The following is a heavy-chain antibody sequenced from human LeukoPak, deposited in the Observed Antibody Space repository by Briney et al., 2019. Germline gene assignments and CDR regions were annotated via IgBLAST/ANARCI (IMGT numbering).Heavy chain of an antibody. CDR1: GFTVSTTY. V-gene: IGHV3-66*02. Sequence: GGSLRFSCAASGFTVSTTYMTWVRQAPGKGLEWVSVIYSGGNTYHTDSVKGRFTIFRDNSENTLYLQMNSLRAEDTAVYYCASNGGNSGTFLQLDYWGQGTLVTVSS. CDR2: IYSGGNT. D-gene: IGHD1-26*01. CDR3: ASNGGNSGTFLQLDY. J-gene: IGHJ4*02.